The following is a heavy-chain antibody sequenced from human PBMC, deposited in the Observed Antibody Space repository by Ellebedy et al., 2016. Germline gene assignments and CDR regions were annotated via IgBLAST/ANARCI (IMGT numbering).Heavy chain of an antibody. CDR1: GDSISSGDW. D-gene: IGHD3-10*01. Sequence: SETLSLTXAVSGDSISSGDWWSWVRQTPGKGLEWIGEIYYSGIANYNPSLKSRVSMSVDESKNQFSLNVGSLTAADTAVYYCARELRGNFFDSWGQGTLVTVSS. CDR3: ARELRGNFFDS. CDR2: IYYSGIA. V-gene: IGHV4-4*02. J-gene: IGHJ4*02.